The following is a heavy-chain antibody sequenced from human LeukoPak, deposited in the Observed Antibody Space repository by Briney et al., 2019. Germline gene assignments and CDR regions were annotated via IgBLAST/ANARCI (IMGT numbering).Heavy chain of an antibody. J-gene: IGHJ4*02. CDR1: GGSFSGYY. Sequence: SETLSLTCAVYGGSFSGYYWSWIRQPPGKGLEWIGEINHSGSTNYNPSLKSRVTISVDTSKNQFSLKLSSVTAADTAVYYCARTGSVRGVIIAYFDYWGQGTLVTVSS. V-gene: IGHV4-34*01. D-gene: IGHD3-10*01. CDR2: INHSGST. CDR3: ARTGSVRGVIIAYFDY.